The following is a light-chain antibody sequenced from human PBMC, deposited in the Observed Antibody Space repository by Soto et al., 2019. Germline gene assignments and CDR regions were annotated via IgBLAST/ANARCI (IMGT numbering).Light chain of an antibody. Sequence: MTQSPATLSACMGDRVTISCRMSQGISSYLAWYQQKPGKAPKLLIYKASSLESGVPSRFSGSGSGTEFTLTISSLQPDDFATYYCQQYNSYSTFGQGTKVAIK. CDR2: KAS. J-gene: IGKJ1*01. CDR1: QGISSY. V-gene: IGKV1-5*03. CDR3: QQYNSYST.